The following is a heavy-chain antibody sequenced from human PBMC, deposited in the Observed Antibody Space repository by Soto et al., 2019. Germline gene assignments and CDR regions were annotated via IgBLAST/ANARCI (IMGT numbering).Heavy chain of an antibody. Sequence: ASVKVSCKASGYTFTSYDINWERQATGQGLEWMGWMNPNSGNTGYAQKFQGRVTMTRNTSISTAYMELSSLRSEDTAVYYCARGGYYDNNWVKLRHYGLAVWGQGTSVTVSS. V-gene: IGHV1-8*01. CDR2: MNPNSGNT. D-gene: IGHD3-16*01. CDR1: GYTFTSYD. J-gene: IGHJ6*02. CDR3: ARGGYYDNNWVKLRHYGLAV.